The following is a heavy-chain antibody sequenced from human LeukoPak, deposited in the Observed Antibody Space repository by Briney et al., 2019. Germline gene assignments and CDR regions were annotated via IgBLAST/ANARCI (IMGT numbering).Heavy chain of an antibody. D-gene: IGHD3-10*01. CDR3: ARASPDYYGSGSLGWFDP. Sequence: SETLSLTCTVSGGSISSYYWSWIRQPPGKGLEWIGYIYYSGSTNYNPSLKSRVTMSVDTSKNQFSLKLSSVTAADTAVYYCARASPDYYGSGSLGWFDPWGQGTLVTVSS. J-gene: IGHJ5*02. CDR2: IYYSGST. V-gene: IGHV4-59*12. CDR1: GGSISSYY.